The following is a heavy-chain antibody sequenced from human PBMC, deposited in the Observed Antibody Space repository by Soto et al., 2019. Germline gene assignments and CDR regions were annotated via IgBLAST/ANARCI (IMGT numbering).Heavy chain of an antibody. V-gene: IGHV4-59*05. Sequence: SETLSLTCTVSDGSISSYYWSWIRQPPGKGLEWIGSIYYSGSTYYNPSLKSRVTISVDTSKNQFSLKLSSVTAADTAVYYCARPTLRMVYGMDVWGQGTTVTVSS. CDR1: DGSISSYY. CDR3: ARPTLRMVYGMDV. CDR2: IYYSGST. D-gene: IGHD2-8*01. J-gene: IGHJ6*02.